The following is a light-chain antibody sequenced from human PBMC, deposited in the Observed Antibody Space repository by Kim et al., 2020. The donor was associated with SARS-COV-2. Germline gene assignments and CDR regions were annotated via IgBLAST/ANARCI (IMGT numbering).Light chain of an antibody. CDR1: QSVGTN. Sequence: EIVLTQSPVTLSLSPGERVTLSCRASQSVGTNVAWYQQRVGQAPRLLISDASDRAFDTPARFSAGGSGTDFTLTISSLEPEDFALYYCQQYTSRISFGQGTRLEIK. J-gene: IGKJ5*01. CDR3: QQYTSRIS. CDR2: DAS. V-gene: IGKV3-11*01.